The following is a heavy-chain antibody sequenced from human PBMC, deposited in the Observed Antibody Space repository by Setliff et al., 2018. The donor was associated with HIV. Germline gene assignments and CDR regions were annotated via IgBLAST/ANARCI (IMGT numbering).Heavy chain of an antibody. Sequence: SETLSLTCAVYGGSFSNHYWTWIRQPPGKGLEWIGEINPSESTHYNPSLKSRVTISVDMSKNQFSLILTSVTAADTAVYYCARGGDWTLDYWGRGSLVTVSS. CDR2: INPSEST. CDR3: ARGGDWTLDY. V-gene: IGHV4-34*01. D-gene: IGHD2-21*02. J-gene: IGHJ4*02. CDR1: GGSFSNHY.